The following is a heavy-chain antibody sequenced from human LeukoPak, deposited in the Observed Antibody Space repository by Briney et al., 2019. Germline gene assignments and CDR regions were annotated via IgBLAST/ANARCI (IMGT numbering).Heavy chain of an antibody. CDR1: GYTFTSYA. D-gene: IGHD2-15*01. Sequence: ASVKVSCKASGYTFTSYAMHWVRQAPGQRLEWMGWINAGNGNTKYSQEFQGRVTITRDTSASTAYMELSSLRSDDTAVYYCARVVVAASGGYWFDPWGQGTLVAVSS. CDR2: INAGNGNT. CDR3: ARVVVAASGGYWFDP. J-gene: IGHJ5*02. V-gene: IGHV1-3*01.